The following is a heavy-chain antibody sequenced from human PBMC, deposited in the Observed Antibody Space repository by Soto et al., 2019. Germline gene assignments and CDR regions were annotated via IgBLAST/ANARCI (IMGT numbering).Heavy chain of an antibody. J-gene: IGHJ4*02. V-gene: IGHV3-66*01. CDR1: GFTVSRNF. D-gene: IGHD3-22*01. Sequence: GGSLRLSCAVSGFTVSRNFVSWVRQAPGKGLQWVSLIYTGGSTYYADSVKGRFTISRDHSKNTLYLQMNSLRAEDTAVYYCARVTYYDSSACFDYWGQGTLVTVS. CDR2: IYTGGST. CDR3: ARVTYYDSSACFDY.